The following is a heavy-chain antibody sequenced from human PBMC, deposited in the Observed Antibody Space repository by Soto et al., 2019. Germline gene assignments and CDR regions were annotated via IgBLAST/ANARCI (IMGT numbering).Heavy chain of an antibody. Sequence: GESLKISCKGSGYSFTSYWIGWVRQMPGKGLEWMGIIYPGDSDTRYSPSFQGQVTISADKSISTAYLQWSSLKASDTAMYYCARTSNKGIVVVVAATDAFDIWGQGTMVTVSS. J-gene: IGHJ3*02. CDR2: IYPGDSDT. CDR1: GYSFTSYW. CDR3: ARTSNKGIVVVVAATDAFDI. D-gene: IGHD2-15*01. V-gene: IGHV5-51*01.